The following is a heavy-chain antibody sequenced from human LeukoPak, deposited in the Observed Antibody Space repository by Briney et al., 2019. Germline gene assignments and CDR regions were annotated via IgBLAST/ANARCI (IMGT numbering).Heavy chain of an antibody. CDR1: GFTFSHYA. CDR2: ISYDGTNK. J-gene: IGHJ4*02. D-gene: IGHD1-26*01. Sequence: PGRSLRLSCAASGFTFSHYAMHWVRQAPGKGIEWVAVISYDGTNKYYADSVKGRFTISRDNSKNTLYLQMNSLRAEDTAVYYCARARNGTLKYWGQGTLGTVSS. V-gene: IGHV3-30*01. CDR3: ARARNGTLKY.